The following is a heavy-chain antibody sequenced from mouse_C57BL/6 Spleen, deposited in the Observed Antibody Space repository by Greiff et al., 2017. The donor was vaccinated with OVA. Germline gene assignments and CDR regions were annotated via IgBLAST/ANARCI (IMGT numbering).Heavy chain of an antibody. Sequence: VQLQQSGPELVKPGASVKISCKASGYTFTDYYMNWVKQSHGKSLEWIGDINPNNGGTSYNQKFKGKATLTVAKSSSTAYMELRSLTSEDSAVYYCARGGALIYDDYDGRFAYWGQGTLVTVSA. CDR1: GYTFTDYY. J-gene: IGHJ3*01. D-gene: IGHD2-4*01. CDR2: INPNNGGT. V-gene: IGHV1-26*01. CDR3: ARGGALIYDDYDGRFAY.